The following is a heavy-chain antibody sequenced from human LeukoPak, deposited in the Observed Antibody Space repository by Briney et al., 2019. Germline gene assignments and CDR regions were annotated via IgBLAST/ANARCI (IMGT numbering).Heavy chain of an antibody. D-gene: IGHD1-26*01. V-gene: IGHV4-39*01. CDR1: GGSISSSSYY. J-gene: IGHJ6*03. Sequence: SETLSLTCTVSGGSISSSSYYWGWIRQPPGKGLEWIGSIYYSGSTYYNPSLKSRVTISVDTSKNQFSPKLSSVTAADTAVYYCARCGGSYYGAYYYYYYMDVWGKGTTVTVSS. CDR3: ARCGGSYYGAYYYYYYMDV. CDR2: IYYSGST.